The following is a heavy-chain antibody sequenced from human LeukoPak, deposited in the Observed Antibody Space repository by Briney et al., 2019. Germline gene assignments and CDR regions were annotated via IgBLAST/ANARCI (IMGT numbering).Heavy chain of an antibody. J-gene: IGHJ4*02. Sequence: SETLSLTCAVYGGSFSGYYWSWIRQPPGKGLEWIGEINHSGSTNYNPSLKSRVTISVDTSKNQFSLKLSSVTAADTAVYYCASHESPSGYYGSGSRFDYWGQGTLVTVSS. CDR1: GGSFSGYY. CDR3: ASHESPSGYYGSGSRFDY. D-gene: IGHD3-10*01. CDR2: INHSGST. V-gene: IGHV4-34*01.